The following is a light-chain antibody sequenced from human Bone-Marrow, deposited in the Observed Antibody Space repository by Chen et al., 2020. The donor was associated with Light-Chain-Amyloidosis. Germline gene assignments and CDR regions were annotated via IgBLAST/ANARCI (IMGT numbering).Light chain of an antibody. CDR3: TSYTTSGVLL. CDR2: GVN. V-gene: IGLV2-14*01. J-gene: IGLJ2*01. Sequence: QSALTQPASVSGSPGQSITISCTGIGTSFSTYDYVHYVSWYQHHPGKAPKLTLYGVNNRPSGVSSRFSGSKSDKTASLTISGLQTEDEADYYCTSYTTSGVLLFGGGTKLTVL. CDR1: GTSFSTYDY.